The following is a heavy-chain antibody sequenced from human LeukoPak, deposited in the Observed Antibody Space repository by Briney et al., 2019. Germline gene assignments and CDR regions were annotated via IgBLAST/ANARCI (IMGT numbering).Heavy chain of an antibody. J-gene: IGHJ4*02. V-gene: IGHV4-30-2*01. CDR1: GGSISSGGYY. Sequence: SQTLSLTCTVSGGSISSGGYYWSWIRQPPGKGLEWIGYIYHSGSTYYNPSLKSRVTISVDRSKNQFSLKLSSVTAADTAVYYRARGYYGGNSGPFDYWGQGTLVTVSS. D-gene: IGHD4-23*01. CDR3: ARGYYGGNSGPFDY. CDR2: IYHSGST.